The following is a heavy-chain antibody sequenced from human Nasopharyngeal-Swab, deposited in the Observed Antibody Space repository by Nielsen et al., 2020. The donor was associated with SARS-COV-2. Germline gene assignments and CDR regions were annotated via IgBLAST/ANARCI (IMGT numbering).Heavy chain of an antibody. V-gene: IGHV3-74*01. CDR1: GFTFSSYW. CDR2: ISTDGSGT. D-gene: IGHD2-15*01. CDR3: ARREGFCSGGTCYLYY. J-gene: IGHJ4*02. Sequence: GESLKISCSASGFTFSSYWMHWVRQLPGKGLVWVSRISTDGSGTNYADSVKGRFTVSRDNAKNTLYLQMNSLRAEDTAVYYCARREGFCSGGTCYLYYWGQGTLVTVSS.